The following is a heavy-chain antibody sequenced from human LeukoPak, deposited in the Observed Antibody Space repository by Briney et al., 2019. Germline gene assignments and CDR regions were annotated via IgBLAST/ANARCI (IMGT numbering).Heavy chain of an antibody. CDR1: GYTFSNYG. CDR3: ARDYHDSSGYRHYYVMDV. D-gene: IGHD3-22*01. CDR2: ISGYNGNT. V-gene: IGHV1-18*01. Sequence: GASVKVSCKASGYTFSNYGITWVRQAPGQGLEWMGWISGYNGNTNYAQKFQGRVTMTTETSTSTAYMELRSLRSDDTAVYYCARDYHDSSGYRHYYVMDVWGQGTTVTVSS. J-gene: IGHJ6*02.